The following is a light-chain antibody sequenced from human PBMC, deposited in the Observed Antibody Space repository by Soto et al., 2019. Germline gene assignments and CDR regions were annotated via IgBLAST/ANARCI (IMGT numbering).Light chain of an antibody. CDR2: RDS. Sequence: SYELTQPLSVSVALGQTARITCGGTNIGSKNVHWYQQKPGQAPVLVIYRDSNRPSGIPERFSGSNSGNTATLTISRAQAGDEADYYCQVWDSSTARVFGGGTQLTA. V-gene: IGLV3-9*01. J-gene: IGLJ7*02. CDR3: QVWDSSTARV. CDR1: NIGSKN.